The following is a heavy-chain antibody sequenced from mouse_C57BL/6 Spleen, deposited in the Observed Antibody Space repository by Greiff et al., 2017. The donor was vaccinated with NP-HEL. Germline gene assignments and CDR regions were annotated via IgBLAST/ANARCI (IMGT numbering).Heavy chain of an antibody. CDR1: GFSLTSYG. D-gene: IGHD1-1*01. Sequence: VKLMESGPGLVAPSQSLSITCTVSGFSLTSYGVHWVRQPPGKGLEWLVVIWSDGSTTYNSALKSRLSISKDNSKSQVFLKMNSLQTDDTAMYYCARQGYGRSYWYFDVWGTGTTVTVSS. V-gene: IGHV2-6-1*01. CDR2: IWSDGST. CDR3: ARQGYGRSYWYFDV. J-gene: IGHJ1*03.